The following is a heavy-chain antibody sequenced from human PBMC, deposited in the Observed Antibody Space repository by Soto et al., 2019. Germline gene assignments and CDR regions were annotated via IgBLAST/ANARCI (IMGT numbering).Heavy chain of an antibody. CDR2: IYYSGST. D-gene: IGHD6-6*01. CDR1: GGSISSGDYY. Sequence: PSETLSLTCTVSGGSISSGDYYWSWIRQPPGKGLEWIGYIYYSGSTYYNPSLKSRVTISVDTSKNQFSLKLSSVTAADTAVYYCASEYSSSSGFFGYWGQGTLVTSPQ. V-gene: IGHV4-30-4*01. CDR3: ASEYSSSSGFFGY. J-gene: IGHJ4*02.